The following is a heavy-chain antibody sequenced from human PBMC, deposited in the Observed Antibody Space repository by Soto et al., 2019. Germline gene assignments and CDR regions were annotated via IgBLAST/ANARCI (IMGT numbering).Heavy chain of an antibody. J-gene: IGHJ3*02. CDR3: ARDRYEGASGPDAFDI. D-gene: IGHD1-26*01. Sequence: QVQLVESGGGVVQPGRSLRLSCAASGFTFSSYAMHWVRQAPGKGLEWVAVISYDGSNKYYADSVKGRFTISRDNSKNTLYLQMNSLRAEDTAVYSCARDRYEGASGPDAFDIWGQGTMVTVSS. CDR2: ISYDGSNK. CDR1: GFTFSSYA. V-gene: IGHV3-30-3*01.